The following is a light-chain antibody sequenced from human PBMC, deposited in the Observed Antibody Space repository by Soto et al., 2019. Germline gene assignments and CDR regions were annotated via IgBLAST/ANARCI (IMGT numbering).Light chain of an antibody. CDR3: QQLNSYPPT. CDR1: QGISSY. CDR2: AAS. Sequence: IQLTQSPSSLSASVGDRVTITCRASQGISSYLAWYQQKPGKAPKLLIYAASTLQSGVPSRFSGGGSGTYFTLTISSLQPEDFATYYCQQLNSYPPTFGPGTKVDIK. V-gene: IGKV1-9*01. J-gene: IGKJ3*01.